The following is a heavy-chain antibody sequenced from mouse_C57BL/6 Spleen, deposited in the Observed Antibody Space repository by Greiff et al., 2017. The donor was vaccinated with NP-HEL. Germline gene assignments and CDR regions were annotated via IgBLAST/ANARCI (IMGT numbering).Heavy chain of an antibody. Sequence: QVQLQQPGAELVRPGSSVKLSCKASGYTFTSYWMHWVKQRPIQGLEWIGNIDPSDSETNYNQKFKDKATLNVDKSSSPPYMQRSSLTSEDSAVSYSAIEIDDNAAYWVQGTPLTVSA. V-gene: IGHV1-52*01. CDR1: GYTFTSYW. J-gene: IGHJ3*01. CDR2: IDPSDSET. D-gene: IGHD2-4*01. CDR3: AIEIDDNAAY.